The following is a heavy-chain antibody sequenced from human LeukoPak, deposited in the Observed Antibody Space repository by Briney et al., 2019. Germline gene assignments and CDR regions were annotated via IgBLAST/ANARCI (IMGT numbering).Heavy chain of an antibody. CDR3: ARAIWSGSNYYYYGMDV. J-gene: IGHJ6*02. Sequence: GGSLRLSCAASKFTFSSYAMHWVRQAPGKGLEWVAVISYDGSNYYYADSVKGRFTISRDNARNSLYLQMNSLRAEDTAVYYCARAIWSGSNYYYYGMDVWGQGTTVTVSS. CDR2: ISYDGSNY. D-gene: IGHD3-3*01. V-gene: IGHV3-30*04. CDR1: KFTFSSYA.